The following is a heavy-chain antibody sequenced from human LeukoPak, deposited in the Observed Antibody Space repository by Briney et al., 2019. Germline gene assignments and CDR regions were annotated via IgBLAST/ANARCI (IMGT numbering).Heavy chain of an antibody. V-gene: IGHV3-15*01. D-gene: IGHD2-2*01. Sequence: GGSLRLSCVASGFTFTKAWMSWVRQAPGKGLEWVGRIKSNSAGGTTEYAAVVKGRFTISRDDSKNTLYLQMNSLKTEDTAVYYCTTYEDIVEVTPGVREYYYYYYMDVWGKGTTVTVSS. CDR2: IKSNSAGGTT. J-gene: IGHJ6*03. CDR3: TTYEDIVEVTPGVREYYYYYYMDV. CDR1: GFTFTKAW.